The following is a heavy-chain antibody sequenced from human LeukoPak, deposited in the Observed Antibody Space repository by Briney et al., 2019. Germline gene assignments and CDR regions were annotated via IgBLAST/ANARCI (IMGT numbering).Heavy chain of an antibody. CDR2: ISSSSSTI. CDR1: GFTFSSYS. D-gene: IGHD3-10*01. CDR3: ARVITMVRGLEENV. J-gene: IGHJ6*02. V-gene: IGHV3-48*02. Sequence: TGGSLRLSCAASGFTFSSYSMNWVRQAPVKGLEWVSYISSSSSTIYYADSVKGRFTISRDNAKNSLYLQMNSLRDEDTAVYYCARVITMVRGLEENVWGQGTTVTVSS.